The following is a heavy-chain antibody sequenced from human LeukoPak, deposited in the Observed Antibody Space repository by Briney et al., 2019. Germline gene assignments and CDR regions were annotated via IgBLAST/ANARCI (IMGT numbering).Heavy chain of an antibody. CDR2: IYYSGST. D-gene: IGHD2-2*01. CDR1: GGSISSYY. CDR3: ARVRRVVPGYYYYYMDV. Sequence: SETLSLTCTVSGGSISSYYRSWIRQPPGKGLEWIGYIYYSGSTNYNPSLKSRVTISVDTSKNQFSLKLSSVTAADTAVYYCARVRRVVPGYYYYYMDVWGKGTTVTVSS. J-gene: IGHJ6*03. V-gene: IGHV4-59*01.